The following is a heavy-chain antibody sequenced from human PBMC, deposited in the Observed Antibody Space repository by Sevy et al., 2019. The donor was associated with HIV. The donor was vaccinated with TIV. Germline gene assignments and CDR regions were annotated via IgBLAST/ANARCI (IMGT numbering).Heavy chain of an antibody. J-gene: IGHJ4*02. D-gene: IGHD3-16*01. Sequence: GESLKISCVASGLTFSSYAMNWVRQAPGKGLEWVSVIGISGGSTHYADSVKGRFTISRDNSKNTRFLQMNSLGAEDTALYYCAKEGGGAGWGSYYFDYWGQGTLVTVSS. V-gene: IGHV3-23*01. CDR1: GLTFSSYA. CDR3: AKEGGGAGWGSYYFDY. CDR2: IGISGGST.